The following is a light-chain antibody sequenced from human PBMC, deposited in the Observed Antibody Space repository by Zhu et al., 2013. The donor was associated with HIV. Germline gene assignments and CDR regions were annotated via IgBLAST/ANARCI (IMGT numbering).Light chain of an antibody. CDR1: QSIATY. CDR3: QQYHSYPWT. CDR2: KAS. V-gene: IGKV1-5*03. Sequence: DIQMTQSPSSLSASVGDRVTITCRASQSIATYLNWYQQKPGNAPKLLIYKASSLESGVPSSFSGSGFGTEFTLTISSLQPDDFATYYCQQYHSYPWTFGQGTKVEIK. J-gene: IGKJ1*01.